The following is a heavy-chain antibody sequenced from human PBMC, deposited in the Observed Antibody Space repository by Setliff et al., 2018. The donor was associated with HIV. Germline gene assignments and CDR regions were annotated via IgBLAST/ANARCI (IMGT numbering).Heavy chain of an antibody. V-gene: IGHV4-39*01. CDR2: IHYSGST. CDR3: ARHDFWSGYHNWFDP. CDR1: GASINNSTYY. J-gene: IGHJ5*02. D-gene: IGHD3-3*01. Sequence: TLSLTCAVSGASINNSTYYWGWIRQPSGKGLEWIGDIHYSGSTYYNPSLKSRVTISVDMSKNQFSLRLTSVTAADTAMYYCARHDFWSGYHNWFDPRGQGTLVTVSS.